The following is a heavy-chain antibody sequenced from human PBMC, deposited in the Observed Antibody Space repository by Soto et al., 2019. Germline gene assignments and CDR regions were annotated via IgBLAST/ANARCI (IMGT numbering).Heavy chain of an antibody. Sequence: SETLSLTCNVSGGSISSSSYYWGWIRQPPGKGLEWIGSIYYSGSTYYNPSLKSRVTISVDTSKNQFSLKLSSVTAADTAVYYCASQRTYYYDRSGYYTGGPIGYWGQGTMVTASS. V-gene: IGHV4-39*01. CDR3: ASQRTYYYDRSGYYTGGPIGY. CDR2: IYYSGST. J-gene: IGHJ4*02. D-gene: IGHD3-22*01. CDR1: GGSISSSSYY.